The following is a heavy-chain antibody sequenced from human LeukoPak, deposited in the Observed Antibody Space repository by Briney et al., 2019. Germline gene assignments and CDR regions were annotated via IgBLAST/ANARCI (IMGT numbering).Heavy chain of an antibody. CDR3: ANDGHYDFWSCSRGSYYYYMDV. Sequence: GGSLRLSCAASGFTFDDYTMHWVRQAPGKGLEWVSLISWDGGSTYYADSVKGRFTISRDNSKNSLYLQMNSQRTEDTALYYCANDGHYDFWSCSRGSYYYYMDVWGKGTTVTVSS. CDR1: GFTFDDYT. J-gene: IGHJ6*03. CDR2: ISWDGGST. D-gene: IGHD3-3*01. V-gene: IGHV3-43*01.